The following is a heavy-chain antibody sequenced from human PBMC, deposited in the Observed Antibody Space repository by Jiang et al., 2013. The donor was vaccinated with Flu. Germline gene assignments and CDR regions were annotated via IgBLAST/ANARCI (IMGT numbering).Heavy chain of an antibody. CDR2: IFPGDSET. Sequence: SGAEVKKPGESLKISCKVSGYSFVSYWIGWVRQMPGKGLEWMGIIFPGDSETIYSPSFQGQVRISVDKAINTAYLHWSSLKTSDTAMYYCARTSSGGTEYWGEGTLVTVSP. CDR3: ARTSSGGTEY. D-gene: IGHD6-19*01. CDR1: GYSFVSYW. V-gene: IGHV5-51*01. J-gene: IGHJ4*02.